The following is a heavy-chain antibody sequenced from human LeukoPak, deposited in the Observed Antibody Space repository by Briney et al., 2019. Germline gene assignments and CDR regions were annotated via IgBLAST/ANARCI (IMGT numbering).Heavy chain of an antibody. CDR1: GGTFSSYA. CDR2: IIPIFGTA. Sequence: EASVKVSFKASGGTFSSYAISWVRQAPGQGLEWMGGIIPIFGTANYAQKFQGRVTITADESTSTAYMELSSLRSEDTAMYYCARRSEDAFDIWGQGTMVTVSS. J-gene: IGHJ3*02. V-gene: IGHV1-69*13. CDR3: ARRSEDAFDI.